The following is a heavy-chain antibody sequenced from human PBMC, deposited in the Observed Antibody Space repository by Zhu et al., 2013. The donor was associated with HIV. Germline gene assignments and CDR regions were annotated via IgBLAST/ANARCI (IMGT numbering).Heavy chain of an antibody. CDR1: GYTFTGYY. CDR3: ARVVGGVQLGSYGMDV. CDR2: INPNSGGT. D-gene: IGHD3-16*01. J-gene: IGHJ6*01. Sequence: QVQLVQSGAEVKKPGASVKVSCKASGYTFTGYYMHWVRQAPGQGLEWMGWINPNSGGTNYAQKFQGRVTMTRDTSISTAYMELSRLRSDDTAVYFCARVVGGVQLGSYGMDVVGPKGPTVTVSS. V-gene: IGHV1-2*02.